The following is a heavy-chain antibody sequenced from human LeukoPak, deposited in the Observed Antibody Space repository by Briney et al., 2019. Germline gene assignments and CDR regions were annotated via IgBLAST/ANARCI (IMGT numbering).Heavy chain of an antibody. J-gene: IGHJ4*02. D-gene: IGHD5-12*01. Sequence: SEPLSLTCTVWGGPINSFYWLWLPQPPGKGLEGIGYIYTSGSNNYNPSLKSRVTISVDTSKNQFPLKLSSVPAADTAVDYCARTPYSGYDYVGYFDYWGQGTLVTVSS. CDR2: IYTSGSN. CDR3: ARTPYSGYDYVGYFDY. V-gene: IGHV4-4*09. CDR1: GGPINSFY.